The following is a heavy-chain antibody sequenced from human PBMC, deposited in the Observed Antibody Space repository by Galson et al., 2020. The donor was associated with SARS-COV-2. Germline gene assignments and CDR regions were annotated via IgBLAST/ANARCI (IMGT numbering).Heavy chain of an antibody. D-gene: IGHD4-17*01. J-gene: IGHJ5*02. V-gene: IGHV1-18*01. CDR1: GYSFTSYA. CDR2: ITTYNENT. CDR3: ARVRAPDGDLQNWFDP. Sequence: ASVKVSCKASGYSFTSYAITWVRQAPGQGLEWMGRITTYNENTKYAQGFQGRVTMTTDTPTSTAYMELRSLRSDDTAVYYCARVRAPDGDLQNWFDPWGQGSLVTVSS.